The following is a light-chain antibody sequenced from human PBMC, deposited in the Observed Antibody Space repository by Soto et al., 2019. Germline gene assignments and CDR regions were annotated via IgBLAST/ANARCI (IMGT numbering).Light chain of an antibody. J-gene: IGLJ1*01. CDR3: AACDDSLNGYV. CDR1: STNIGRNS. CDR2: NTN. V-gene: IGLV1-44*01. Sequence: QSALTQAPSASETHGQRVTISCSGRSTNIGRNSISWYQQFTGTAPKLLIYNTNQRPAGVPDRFSGSKSGTSASLAIRGLPSDDEVDYYCAACDDSLNGYVFGTGTRAPS.